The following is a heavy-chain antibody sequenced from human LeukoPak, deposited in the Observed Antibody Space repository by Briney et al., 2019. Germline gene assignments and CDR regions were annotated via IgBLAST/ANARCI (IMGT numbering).Heavy chain of an antibody. CDR3: ARVTFSSGYPYFDY. CDR1: GFTFSDYY. D-gene: IGHD3-22*01. J-gene: IGHJ4*02. Sequence: GGSLRLSCAASGFTFSDYYMSWIRQAPGKGLEGFSYIIRRGSTIYYADYVQGRFTISRDNDKNSLYLQMNSLRAEDTAVYYCARVTFSSGYPYFDYWGQGTLVTVSS. CDR2: IIRRGSTI. V-gene: IGHV3-11*01.